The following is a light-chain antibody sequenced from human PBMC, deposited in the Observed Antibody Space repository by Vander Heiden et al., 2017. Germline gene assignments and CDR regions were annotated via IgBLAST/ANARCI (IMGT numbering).Light chain of an antibody. CDR3: QQSYSTPPT. Sequence: DIQMTKSPSSLSASVGYRVTITRRASQSISRDLNWYQQKPGKAPKLINYTASSLQSGVPSRFSGSGSGRDFTLTITSLQPEDFATYYSQQSYSTPPTFGQGTKVEF. J-gene: IGKJ1*01. CDR2: TAS. V-gene: IGKV1-39*01. CDR1: QSISRD.